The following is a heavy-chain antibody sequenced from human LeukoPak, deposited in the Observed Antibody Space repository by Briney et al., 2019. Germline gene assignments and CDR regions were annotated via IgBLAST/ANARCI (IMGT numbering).Heavy chain of an antibody. CDR1: EFIFSSYW. CDR2: IKQDGSEK. D-gene: IGHD3-10*01. V-gene: IGHV3-7*03. Sequence: GGSLRLSCEASEFIFSSYWMHWVRQAPGKGLEWVANIKQDGSEKYYVDSVKGRFTISRDNTKNSLYLQMNSLRAEDTAVYYCARSYGHSIDYWGQGTLVTVSS. CDR3: ARSYGHSIDY. J-gene: IGHJ4*02.